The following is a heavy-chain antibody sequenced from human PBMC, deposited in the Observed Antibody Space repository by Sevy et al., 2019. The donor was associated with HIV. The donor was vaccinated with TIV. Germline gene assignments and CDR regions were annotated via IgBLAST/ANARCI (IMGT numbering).Heavy chain of an antibody. V-gene: IGHV1-2*02. J-gene: IGHJ5*02. CDR1: GYTFTGYY. CDR3: ASLGSSGYLFFDP. D-gene: IGHD3-22*01. CDR2: INPNSGGT. Sequence: ASVKVSCKASGYTFTGYYMHWVRQAPGQGLEWMGWINPNSGGTNYSQKFQGRVTMTRDTSISTAYMELSRLRSDDTAVYYCASLGSSGYLFFDPWGQGTLVTVSS.